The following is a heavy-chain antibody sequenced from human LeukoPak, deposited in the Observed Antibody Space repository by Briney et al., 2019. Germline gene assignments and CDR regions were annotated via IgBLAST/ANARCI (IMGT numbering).Heavy chain of an antibody. D-gene: IGHD6-6*01. CDR3: ARETGSSSPYYYYYYMDV. CDR1: GGSISSGGYY. Sequence: PSETLSLTCTVSGGSISSGGYYWSWIRQHPGKGLEWIGYIYTSGSTNYNPSLKSRVTMSVDTSKNQFSLKLSSVTAADTAVYYCARETGSSSPYYYYYYMDVWGKGTTVTVSS. CDR2: IYTSGST. J-gene: IGHJ6*03. V-gene: IGHV4-61*08.